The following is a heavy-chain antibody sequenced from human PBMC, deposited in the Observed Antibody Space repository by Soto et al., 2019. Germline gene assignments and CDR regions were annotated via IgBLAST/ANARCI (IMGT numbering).Heavy chain of an antibody. Sequence: ASVKVSCKASGYTFTSYGISWVRQAPGQGLEWMGWISAYNGNTNYAQKLQGRVTMTTDTSTSTAYMELRSLRSDDTAVYYCARDTYYYGSGSYFEFLNWFDPWGQGTLVTV. V-gene: IGHV1-18*04. CDR3: ARDTYYYGSGSYFEFLNWFDP. CDR2: ISAYNGNT. CDR1: GYTFTSYG. D-gene: IGHD3-10*01. J-gene: IGHJ5*02.